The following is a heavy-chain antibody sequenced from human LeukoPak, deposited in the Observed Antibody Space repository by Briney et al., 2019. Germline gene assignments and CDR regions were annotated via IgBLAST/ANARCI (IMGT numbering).Heavy chain of an antibody. D-gene: IGHD5-24*01. CDR2: IYSDGST. Sequence: GGSLRLSCAASGFTVSSNYMSWVRQAPGKGLEWVSVIYSDGSTYYADSVKGRFTTSRDNAKNSLYLQMNSLRAEDTAIYYCTRVGYIDEGIDYWGQGTLVTVSS. CDR1: GFTVSSNY. CDR3: TRVGYIDEGIDY. J-gene: IGHJ4*02. V-gene: IGHV3-53*01.